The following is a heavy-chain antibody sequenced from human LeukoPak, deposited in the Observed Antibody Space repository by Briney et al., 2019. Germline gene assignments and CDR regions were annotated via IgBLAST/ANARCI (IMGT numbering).Heavy chain of an antibody. J-gene: IGHJ4*02. D-gene: IGHD5-18*01. CDR2: INPNSGGT. CDR1: GYTFTGYY. Sequence: GASVKVSCKASGYTFTGYYMHWVRQAPGQGLEWMGWINPNSGGTNYAQKFQGRVTMTRDTSISTAYMELSSLRSEDTAVYYCARADTAMVDFDYWGQGTLVTVSS. V-gene: IGHV1-2*02. CDR3: ARADTAMVDFDY.